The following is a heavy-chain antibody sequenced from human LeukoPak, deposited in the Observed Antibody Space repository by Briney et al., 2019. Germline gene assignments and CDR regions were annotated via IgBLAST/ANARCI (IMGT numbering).Heavy chain of an antibody. CDR3: ARGLSSSDY. D-gene: IGHD6-6*01. CDR1: GGSFSGYY. V-gene: IGHV4-34*01. J-gene: IGHJ4*02. CDR2: INHSGST. Sequence: SETLSLTCAVYGGSFSGYYWSWIRQPPGKGLEWIGEINHSGSTNYNPSLKSRVTISVDTSKNQFSLRLSSVTAADTAVYYCARGLSSSDYWGQGTLVTVSS.